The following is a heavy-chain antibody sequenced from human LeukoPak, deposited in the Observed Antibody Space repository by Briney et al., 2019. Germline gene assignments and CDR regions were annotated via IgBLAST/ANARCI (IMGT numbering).Heavy chain of an antibody. D-gene: IGHD6-6*01. Sequence: GASVKVSCKASEGTFSSYAISWVRQAPGQGLEWMGGIIPIFGTANYAQKFQGRVTITTDESTSTAYMELSSLRSEDTAVYYCATATIAARPFSFDPWGQGTLVTVSS. V-gene: IGHV1-69*05. CDR2: IIPIFGTA. J-gene: IGHJ5*02. CDR1: EGTFSSYA. CDR3: ATATIAARPFSFDP.